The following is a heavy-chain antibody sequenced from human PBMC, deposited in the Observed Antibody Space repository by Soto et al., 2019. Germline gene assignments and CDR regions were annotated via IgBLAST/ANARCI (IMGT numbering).Heavy chain of an antibody. J-gene: IGHJ5*02. V-gene: IGHV5-51*01. CDR2: IFSSDSNA. Sequence: GESLKISCKGSGYSFSTYSIGWVRQMPGKGLEWMGNIFSSDSNARYSPSFQGQVTISVDRSINTAFLQWSSLKAPDTAMYYCATWRGSSWFDHCGQGTLVTVSS. CDR3: ATWRGSSWFDH. CDR1: GYSFSTYS. D-gene: IGHD6-13*01.